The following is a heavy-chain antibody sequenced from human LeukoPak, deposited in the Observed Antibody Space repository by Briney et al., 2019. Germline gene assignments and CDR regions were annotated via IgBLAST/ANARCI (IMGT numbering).Heavy chain of an antibody. Sequence: SGTLSLTCSVSGYSISSDSYWDWIRQPPGKGLEYIGSIYQSGSTYYSPSLKGRLSISIDTSKNQFSLKVHSVTAADPAVYYCARVKGEGFHFDYWGQRTPVTVSS. CDR3: ARVKGEGFHFDY. V-gene: IGHV4-38-2*02. D-gene: IGHD2-21*01. CDR2: IYQSGST. CDR1: GYSISSDSY. J-gene: IGHJ4*02.